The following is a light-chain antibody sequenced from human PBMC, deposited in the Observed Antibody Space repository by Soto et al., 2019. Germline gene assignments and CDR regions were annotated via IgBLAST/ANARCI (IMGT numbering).Light chain of an antibody. CDR1: SSNIGAGYD. J-gene: IGLJ1*01. CDR3: QYYDSSLSDYI. CDR2: GNS. V-gene: IGLV1-40*01. Sequence: QLVLTQPPSVSGAPGQRVTISCTGSSSNIGAGYDVHWYQQLPGTAPKLLIYGNSNRPSGVPDRFSGSKSGTSASLAITGLQADDASDYHRQYYDSSLSDYIYGTGTKLHVL.